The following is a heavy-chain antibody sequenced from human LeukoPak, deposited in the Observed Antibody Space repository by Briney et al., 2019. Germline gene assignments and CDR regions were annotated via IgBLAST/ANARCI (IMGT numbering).Heavy chain of an antibody. V-gene: IGHV6-1*01. CDR3: ARGSRGAFDI. CDR1: GDSVSSNSVA. Sequence: SQTLSLTCAISGDSVSSNSVAWNWIRQSPSRGLEWLGRTYYRSKWYNEYAVSVKGRITVNPDTSKNQFSLQLNSVTPEDTAVYYCARGSRGAFDIWGQGTMVTVSS. CDR2: TYYRSKWYN. J-gene: IGHJ3*02. D-gene: IGHD3-10*01.